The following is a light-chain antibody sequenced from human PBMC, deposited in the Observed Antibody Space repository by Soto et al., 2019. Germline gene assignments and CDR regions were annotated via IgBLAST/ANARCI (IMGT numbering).Light chain of an antibody. J-gene: IGLJ1*01. CDR1: SSDVGGYNF. CDR2: EVS. Sequence: QSVLTQPASVSGSPGQSITISCTGTSSDVGGYNFVSWYQQQPGKAPKLMIYEVSNRPSEISYRFSGSKSGNTASLTISGLQAEDEADYYCMSYTSSAALYVFGTGTKVTVL. V-gene: IGLV2-14*01. CDR3: MSYTSSAALYV.